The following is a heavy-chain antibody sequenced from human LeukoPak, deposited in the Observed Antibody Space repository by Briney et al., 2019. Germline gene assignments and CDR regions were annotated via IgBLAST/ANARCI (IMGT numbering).Heavy chain of an antibody. CDR1: GYTLTELS. D-gene: IGHD2-2*01. CDR2: FDPEDGET. Sequence: ASVKVSCKVSGYTLTELSMHWVRQAPGKGLEWMGGFDPEDGETIYAQKLQGRVTMTTDTSTSTAYMELRSLRSDDTAVYYCARIIPYCSSTSCYGGHDYWGQGTLVTVSS. CDR3: ARIIPYCSSTSCYGGHDY. J-gene: IGHJ4*02. V-gene: IGHV1-24*01.